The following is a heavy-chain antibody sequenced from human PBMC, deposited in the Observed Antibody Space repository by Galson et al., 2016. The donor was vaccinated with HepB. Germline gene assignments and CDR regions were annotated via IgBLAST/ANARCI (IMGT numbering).Heavy chain of an antibody. CDR2: ISARGRT. D-gene: IGHD2-15*01. CDR1: GDSVSSRTAF. Sequence: TLSLTCIVSGDSVSSRTAFWSWIRQPAGKPLEWVGRISARGRTNYSPALEGRVTISLDTSKSQFSLMMTYVTAADTATYYCAGEGGLRSADAFDVWGRGTTVTVSS. CDR3: AGEGGLRSADAFDV. J-gene: IGHJ3*01. V-gene: IGHV4-61*02.